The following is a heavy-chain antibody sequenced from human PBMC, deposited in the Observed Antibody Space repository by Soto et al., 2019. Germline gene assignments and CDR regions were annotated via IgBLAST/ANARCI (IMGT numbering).Heavy chain of an antibody. CDR1: GFTFSSYW. Sequence: EVQLVESGGGLVQPGGSLRLSCAASGFTFSSYWMTWVRQAPGKGLEWVANIAQDGTVKSCGESVKGRFAISRDNARNSLYLQMDSLRAEDTAVYYCARIKLGGYDYFEYWGQGTLVTVSS. CDR2: IAQDGTVK. D-gene: IGHD3-22*01. V-gene: IGHV3-7*01. CDR3: ARIKLGGYDYFEY. J-gene: IGHJ4*02.